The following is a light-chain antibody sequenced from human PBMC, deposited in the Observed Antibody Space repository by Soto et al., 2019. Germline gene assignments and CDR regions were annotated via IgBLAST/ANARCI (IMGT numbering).Light chain of an antibody. V-gene: IGLV2-8*01. CDR2: EVN. J-gene: IGLJ2*01. CDR1: RSDDAGSGY. CDR3: SSHAGSNNLI. Sequence: QSALTQPPSASGSPGQSVTISCTGTRSDDAGSGYVSWYQQHPGIAPKLIIHEVNKRPSGVPDRFSGSKSGNTASLTVSGLQHEDEADYYCSSHAGSNNLIFGGRTKLTGL.